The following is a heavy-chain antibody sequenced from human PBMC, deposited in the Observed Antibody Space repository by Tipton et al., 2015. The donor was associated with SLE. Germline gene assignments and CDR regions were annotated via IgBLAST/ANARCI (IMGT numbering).Heavy chain of an antibody. D-gene: IGHD2-15*01. Sequence: TLSLTCTVSGGSITSYYWSWIRQPPGKGLEWIGYIYYNGSTNYNPSLKSRVTISVDTSKNQFSLKLSSVTAADTAVYYCARGRRCSGGSCYPPFDYWGQGTLVTVSS. CDR2: IYYNGST. V-gene: IGHV4-59*12. CDR1: GGSITSYY. J-gene: IGHJ4*02. CDR3: ARGRRCSGGSCYPPFDY.